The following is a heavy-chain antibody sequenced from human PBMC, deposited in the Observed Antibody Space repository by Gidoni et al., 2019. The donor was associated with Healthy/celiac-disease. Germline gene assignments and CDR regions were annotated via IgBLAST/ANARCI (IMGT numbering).Heavy chain of an antibody. CDR1: GFPFSSYW. CDR2: RKQDGSEK. D-gene: IGHD3-16*01. V-gene: IGHV3-7*01. Sequence: EVQLVESGGGWVQPGGSLRLSCEASGFPFSSYWMSWVRQAPGKGLEWVANRKQDGSEKYYGDSVKGRFTISRDNAKNSLYLQMNSLRAEDTAVYYCARDGVSWAFDIWGQGTMVTVSS. J-gene: IGHJ3*02. CDR3: ARDGVSWAFDI.